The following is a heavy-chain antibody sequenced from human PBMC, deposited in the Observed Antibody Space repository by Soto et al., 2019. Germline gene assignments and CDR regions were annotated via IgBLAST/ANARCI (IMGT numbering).Heavy chain of an antibody. V-gene: IGHV1-18*04. CDR3: ERDRRSGSYPTFHGY. CDR2: ISPDDGDR. CDR1: GYRFTTYG. J-gene: IGHJ4*02. D-gene: IGHD1-26*01. Sequence: ASVKVSCKASGYRFTTYGISWVRQAPGQGLEWMGRISPDDGDRSYVQKFQGRLTMKTDTSTSTEYMELRSLRPDDTAMFYCERDRRSGSYPTFHGYWGQGNMVTVYS.